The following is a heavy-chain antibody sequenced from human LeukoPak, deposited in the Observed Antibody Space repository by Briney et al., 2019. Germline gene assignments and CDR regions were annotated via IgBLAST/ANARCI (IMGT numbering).Heavy chain of an antibody. D-gene: IGHD3-3*01. Sequence: SETLSLTCTVSGGSISSSSYSWGWIRQPPGKGLEWIGSIYYSGSTYYNPSLKSRVTISVDTSKNQFSLKLSSVTAADTAVYYCARAVTIFGVAIYYFDYWGQGTLVTVSS. J-gene: IGHJ4*02. CDR1: GGSISSSSYS. V-gene: IGHV4-39*07. CDR2: IYYSGST. CDR3: ARAVTIFGVAIYYFDY.